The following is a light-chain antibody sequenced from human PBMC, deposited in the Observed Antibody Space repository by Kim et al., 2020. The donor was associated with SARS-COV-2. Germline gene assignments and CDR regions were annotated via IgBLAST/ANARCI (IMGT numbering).Light chain of an antibody. V-gene: IGKV1-39*01. CDR1: QTISSF. CDR3: QQSNSMPYT. Sequence: DIQMTQSPSSLSASVGDRVTITCRASQTISSFLNWYRQKPGKAPDLLIYSASGLRSGIPSRFSGSGSGTDFTLTISSLQPEDFATYYCQQSNSMPYTFGQGTKVDIK. CDR2: SAS. J-gene: IGKJ2*01.